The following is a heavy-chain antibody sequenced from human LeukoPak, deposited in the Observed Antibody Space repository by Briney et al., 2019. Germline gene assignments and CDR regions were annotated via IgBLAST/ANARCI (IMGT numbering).Heavy chain of an antibody. CDR1: GFTFSPYS. V-gene: IGHV3-23*01. CDR3: AKDLIL. CDR2: INDDTP. J-gene: IGHJ3*01. Sequence: GGSLRLSCATSGFTFSPYSMSWVRQSPGKRLEWVSAINDDTPYYADSVKGRFTVSRDNSKNTLYLQTFSLRPEDTAVYFCAKDLILWGQGTEVTVSS.